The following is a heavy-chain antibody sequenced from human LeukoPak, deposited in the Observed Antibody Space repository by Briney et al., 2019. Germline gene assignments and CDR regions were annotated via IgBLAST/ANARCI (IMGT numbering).Heavy chain of an antibody. Sequence: SETLSLTCTVSGGSISSGSYYWTWIRQPAGKGLEYVGRIYTSGSTSYNPSLKSRVTISVDTSKNQFSLKLSSVTAADTAVYYCARRVAAAIKYFQHWGQGTLVTVSS. J-gene: IGHJ1*01. D-gene: IGHD6-13*01. CDR3: ARRVAAAIKYFQH. V-gene: IGHV4-61*02. CDR1: GGSISSGSYY. CDR2: IYTSGST.